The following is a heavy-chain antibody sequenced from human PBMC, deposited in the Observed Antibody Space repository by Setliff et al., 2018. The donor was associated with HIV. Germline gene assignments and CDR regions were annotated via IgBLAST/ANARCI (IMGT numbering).Heavy chain of an antibody. CDR1: GYSFTSYA. CDR3: ARDSVVVTAIAFLDAFDI. Sequence: ASVKVSCKASGYSFTSYAMNWVRQAPGQGLEWMGWINPNTGNPTYAQGFTGRFAFSLDTSVSTAYLQISSLKAEDTAVYYCARDSVVVTAIAFLDAFDIWGQGTMVTVSS. CDR2: INPNTGNP. V-gene: IGHV7-4-1*02. D-gene: IGHD2-21*02. J-gene: IGHJ3*02.